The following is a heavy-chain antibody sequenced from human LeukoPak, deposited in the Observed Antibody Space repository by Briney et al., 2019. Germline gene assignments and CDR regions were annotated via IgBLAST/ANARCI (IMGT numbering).Heavy chain of an antibody. J-gene: IGHJ4*02. CDR3: AKALDYGDYDIGGY. CDR1: GFTFDDYA. V-gene: IGHV3-9*01. CDR2: ISWNSGSI. Sequence: GRSLRLSCAASGFTFDDYAMHWVRQAPGKGLEWVSGISWNSGSIGYADSVKGRFTIPRDNAKNSLYLQMNSLRAEDTALYYCAKALDYGDYDIGGYWGQGTLVTVSS. D-gene: IGHD4-17*01.